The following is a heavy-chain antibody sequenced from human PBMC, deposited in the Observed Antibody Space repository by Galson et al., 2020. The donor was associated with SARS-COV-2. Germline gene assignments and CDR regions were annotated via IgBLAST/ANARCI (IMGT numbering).Heavy chain of an antibody. CDR1: GYTFNSYG. Sequence: ASVKVSCKASGYTFNSYGITWVRQAPGQGLEWMGWIIAYNGNTNYAQKPQGRVTMTTDTSTSTTYMELRSLRSDDTAVYYCARSITTTTGWVDPWGQGTLVTVSS. D-gene: IGHD1-7*01. CDR2: IIAYNGNT. V-gene: IGHV1-18*01. CDR3: ARSITTTTGWVDP. J-gene: IGHJ5*02.